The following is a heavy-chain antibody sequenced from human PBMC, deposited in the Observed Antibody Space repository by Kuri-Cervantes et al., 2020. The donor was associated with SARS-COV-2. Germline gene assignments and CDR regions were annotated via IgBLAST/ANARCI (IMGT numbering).Heavy chain of an antibody. D-gene: IGHD6-6*01. CDR3: ARASIAARLDAFDI. Sequence: ASVKVSCKASGYTFTGYYMHWVRQAPGQGLEWMGWINPNSGGTNYAQKFQGRVTMTRDTSISTAYMELSRLRSDDTAVYYCARASIAARLDAFDIWGQGTMVTVPS. CDR1: GYTFTGYY. CDR2: INPNSGGT. J-gene: IGHJ3*02. V-gene: IGHV1-2*02.